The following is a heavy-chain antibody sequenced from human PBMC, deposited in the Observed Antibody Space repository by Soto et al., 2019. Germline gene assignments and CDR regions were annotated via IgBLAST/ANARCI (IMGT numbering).Heavy chain of an antibody. CDR2: MSHIGSV. J-gene: IGHJ4*02. CDR3: ARSLGWYAIDY. Sequence: QVLLQESGPGLVQPSGTLSLSCVVSGVSIGSNYYWGWVRQPTGKGLEWLGDMSHIGSVNYNTSLKSRVTTSMEKAQNPFSLTLNSVTAADTAVYYCARSLGWYAIDYWGQGTLVIVSS. D-gene: IGHD6-19*01. V-gene: IGHV4-4*02. CDR1: GVSIGSNYY.